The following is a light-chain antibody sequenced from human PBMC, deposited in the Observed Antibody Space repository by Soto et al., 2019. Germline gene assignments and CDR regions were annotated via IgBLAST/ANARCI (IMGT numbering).Light chain of an antibody. CDR2: DAS. J-gene: IGKJ5*01. CDR3: QQRSNWPSIT. Sequence: EIVLTQSAATLSLSPGEGATLSCRASQSVSSYLAWYQQKPGQAPRLLIYDASNRATGIPARFSGSGSGTDFTLTISSLEPEDFAVYYCQQRSNWPSITFGQGTRLEIK. V-gene: IGKV3-11*01. CDR1: QSVSSY.